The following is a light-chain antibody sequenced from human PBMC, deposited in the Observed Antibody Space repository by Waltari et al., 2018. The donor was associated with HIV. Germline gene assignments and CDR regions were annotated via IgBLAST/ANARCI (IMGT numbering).Light chain of an antibody. Sequence: QAALTQPASVSGSPGQSITISCTGASRDVGGYNYVPWYQQHPGTAPTIIIYEFTTRPSGVSNRFSASKSGNTASLTISGLQPEDEADYYCSSYSSTNTLGVFGGGTILTVL. J-gene: IGLJ3*02. V-gene: IGLV2-14*01. CDR1: SRDVGGYNY. CDR2: EFT. CDR3: SSYSSTNTLGV.